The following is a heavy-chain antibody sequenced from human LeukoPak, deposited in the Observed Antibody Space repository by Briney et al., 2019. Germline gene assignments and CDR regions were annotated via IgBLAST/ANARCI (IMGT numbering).Heavy chain of an antibody. D-gene: IGHD2-21*01. Sequence: PSQTLSLTCTVSGDPISSGRYYWSWIRQPAGKGLEWIGRIYTSGSTNYNPSLKSRVTISVDTSKNQFSLKLSSVTAADTAVYYCARDLRLFAGWFDPWGQGTLVTVSS. CDR3: ARDLRLFAGWFDP. V-gene: IGHV4-61*02. CDR1: GDPISSGRYY. J-gene: IGHJ5*02. CDR2: IYTSGST.